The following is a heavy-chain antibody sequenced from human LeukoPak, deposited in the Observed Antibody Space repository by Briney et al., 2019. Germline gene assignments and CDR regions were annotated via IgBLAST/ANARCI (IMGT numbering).Heavy chain of an antibody. J-gene: IGHJ4*02. Sequence: ASVKVSCKASGYTLSCYYIHWVRQAPGQGLEWMGWINPDSGATNSAQKFQGRVTMTRYTSISTAYMELSSLRSDDTALYYCARVDPKNDYWGQGTLVTVSS. V-gene: IGHV1-2*02. CDR2: INPDSGAT. CDR1: GYTLSCYY. CDR3: ARVDPKNDY.